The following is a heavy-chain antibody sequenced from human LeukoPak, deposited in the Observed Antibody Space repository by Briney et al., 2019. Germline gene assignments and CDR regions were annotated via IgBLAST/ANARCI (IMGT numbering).Heavy chain of an antibody. CDR1: GYSISSGYY. D-gene: IGHD5-12*01. J-gene: IGHJ4*02. CDR2: IYHSGST. V-gene: IGHV4-38-2*01. CDR3: ARTGDSGYGVY. Sequence: PSETLSLTCAVSGYSISSGYYWGWIRQPPGKGLEWIGSIYHSGSTYYNPSLKSRVTISVDTSKNQFSLKLSSVTAADTAVYYCARTGDSGYGVYWGQGTLVTVSS.